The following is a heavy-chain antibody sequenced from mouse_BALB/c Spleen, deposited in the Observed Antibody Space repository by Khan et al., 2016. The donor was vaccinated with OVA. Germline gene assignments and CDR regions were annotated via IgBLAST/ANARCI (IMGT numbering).Heavy chain of an antibody. CDR2: INPSSGYT. D-gene: IGHD1-1*01. V-gene: IGHV1-4*01. CDR1: GYTFTSNT. J-gene: IGHJ4*01. Sequence: QVQLQQSGAELARPGASVKMSCKASGYTFTSNTMHWVKQRPGQGLEWIGYINPSSGYTNYNQNFKDKATLTADKSSSTAYMQLSSLTSEDSVVYYCARRTTVYTMDYWGQGTSVTVSS. CDR3: ARRTTVYTMDY.